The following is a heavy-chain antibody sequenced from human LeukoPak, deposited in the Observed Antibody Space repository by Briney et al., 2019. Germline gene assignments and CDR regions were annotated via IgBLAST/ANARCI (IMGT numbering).Heavy chain of an antibody. CDR3: ARGLRKDYDSSGQRYFDL. CDR1: GGSIGSGGYY. Sequence: SGTLSLTCTVSGGSIGSGGYYWSWIRQHPGKCLEWIWYIYYSGSTYYNPSLKSRVTISVDTSKNQFSLKLSSVTAADTAVYYCARGLRKDYDSSGQRYFDLWGHGTLVIVSS. CDR2: IYYSGST. V-gene: IGHV4-31*03. D-gene: IGHD3-22*01. J-gene: IGHJ2*01.